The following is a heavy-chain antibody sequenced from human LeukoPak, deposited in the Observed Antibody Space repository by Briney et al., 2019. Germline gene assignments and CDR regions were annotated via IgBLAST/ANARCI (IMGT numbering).Heavy chain of an antibody. Sequence: GESLKISCKGSGYSFTSYWIGWVRQMPGKGLEWMGIIYPGDSDTRYSPSFQGQVTISADKSISTAYLQWSSLKASGTAMYYCARSGGNYYDSSGYFDYWGQGTLVTVSS. D-gene: IGHD3-22*01. J-gene: IGHJ4*02. V-gene: IGHV5-51*01. CDR2: IYPGDSDT. CDR1: GYSFTSYW. CDR3: ARSGGNYYDSSGYFDY.